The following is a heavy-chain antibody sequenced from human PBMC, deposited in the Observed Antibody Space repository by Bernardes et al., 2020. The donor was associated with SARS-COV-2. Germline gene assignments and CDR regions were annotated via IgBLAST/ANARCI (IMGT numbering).Heavy chain of an antibody. V-gene: IGHV1-2*02. CDR3: ARDPRYCSSTSCYKDLDFDY. D-gene: IGHD2-2*02. CDR1: GYTFTGYY. CDR2: INPNSGGT. Sequence: ASVKVSCKASGYTFTGYYMHWVRQAPGQGLEWMGWINPNSGGTNYAQKFQGRVTMTRDTSISTAYMELSRLRSDDTAVYYCARDPRYCSSTSCYKDLDFDYWGQGTLVTVSS. J-gene: IGHJ4*02.